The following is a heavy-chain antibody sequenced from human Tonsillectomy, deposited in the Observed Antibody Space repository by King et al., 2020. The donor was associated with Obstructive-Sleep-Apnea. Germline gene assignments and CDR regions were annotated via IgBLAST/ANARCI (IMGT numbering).Heavy chain of an antibody. CDR1: GFSLSNARMG. CDR3: ARIPDYGDYVAFDI. V-gene: IGHV2-26*01. D-gene: IGHD4-17*01. Sequence: TLKESGPVLVKPTETLTLTCTVSGFSLSNARMGVSWIRQPPGKALEWLAHIFLNDEKLYNTSLKSRLTISKDTSKSQVVLTMTNMDPVDTATYYCARIPDYGDYVAFDIWGQGTMVTVSS. J-gene: IGHJ3*02. CDR2: IFLNDEK.